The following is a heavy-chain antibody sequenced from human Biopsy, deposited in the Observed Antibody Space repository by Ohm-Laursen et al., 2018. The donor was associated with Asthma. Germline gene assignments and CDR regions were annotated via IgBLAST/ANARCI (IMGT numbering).Heavy chain of an antibody. J-gene: IGHJ6*02. CDR1: GGSMTPTSHY. CDR2: ISYGGKT. D-gene: IGHD3-3*01. V-gene: IGHV4-39*01. Sequence: SETLSLTCMVSGGSMTPTSHYWDWIRQAPGKGLEWIGYISYGGKTSYNPSLKNRVTISRDTSKNQFSLRLTSVTAADTAVYFCARRITIFGVVQKGHGMDAWGQGTTVIVSS. CDR3: ARRITIFGVVQKGHGMDA.